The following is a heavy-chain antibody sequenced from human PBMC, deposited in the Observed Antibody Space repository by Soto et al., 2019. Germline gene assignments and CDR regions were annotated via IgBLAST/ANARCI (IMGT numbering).Heavy chain of an antibody. CDR2: IYHSGST. CDR3: ARKVYPYGSGSYMDY. J-gene: IGHJ4*02. D-gene: IGHD3-10*01. Sequence: SETLSLTCAVSGGSISSSNWWSWVRQPPGKGLEWIGEIYHSGSTNYNPSLKSRVTISVDKSKNQFSLKLSSVTAADTAVYYCARKVYPYGSGSYMDYWGQGTLVTVSS. CDR1: GGSISSSNW. V-gene: IGHV4-4*02.